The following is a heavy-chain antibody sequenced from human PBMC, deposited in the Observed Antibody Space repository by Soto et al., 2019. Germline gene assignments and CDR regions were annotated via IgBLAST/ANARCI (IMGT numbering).Heavy chain of an antibody. V-gene: IGHV4-59*01. D-gene: IGHD3-3*01. Sequence: SETLSLTCTVSGGSISSYYWSWIRQPPGKGLEWIGYIYYSGSTNYNPSLKSRVTISVDTSKNQFSLKLSSVTAADTAVYYCARVVVDFWSGLHWFDPWGQGTLVTVSS. CDR1: GGSISSYY. CDR3: ARVVVDFWSGLHWFDP. J-gene: IGHJ5*02. CDR2: IYYSGST.